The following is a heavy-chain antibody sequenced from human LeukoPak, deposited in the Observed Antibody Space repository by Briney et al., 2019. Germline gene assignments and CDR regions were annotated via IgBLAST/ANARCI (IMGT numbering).Heavy chain of an antibody. D-gene: IGHD2/OR15-2a*01. J-gene: IGHJ4*02. CDR1: GFTFGTYG. Sequence: GGSLRLSCASSGFTFGTYGMNWVRQAPEKGLEWVSYISSRSDSENYADSVKGRFTISRGNIRNLLYLQMNSLRAEDTAVYFCARDSTRILGLFDYWGQGTLVTISS. CDR3: ARDSTRILGLFDY. CDR2: ISSRSDSE. V-gene: IGHV3-48*01.